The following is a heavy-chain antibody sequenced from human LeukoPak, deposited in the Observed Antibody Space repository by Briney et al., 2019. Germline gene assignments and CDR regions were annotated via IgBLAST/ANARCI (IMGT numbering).Heavy chain of an antibody. CDR3: ARGPQVGAFDL. V-gene: IGHV1-69*01. J-gene: IGHJ3*01. CDR1: GGTFSSYA. CDR2: IIPIFTTA. Sequence: SVKVSCKASGGTFSSYAISWVRQAPGQGLEWMGGIIPIFTTANYAQKFQGRVTITADESTSTAYMELSSPRSEDTAVYYCARGPQVGAFDLWGQGTMVTVSS. D-gene: IGHD1-26*01.